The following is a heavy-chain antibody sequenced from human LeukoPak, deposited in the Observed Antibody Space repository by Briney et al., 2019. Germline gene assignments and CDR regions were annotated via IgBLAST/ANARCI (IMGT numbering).Heavy chain of an antibody. D-gene: IGHD2-2*02. CDR1: GFTFSSYA. V-gene: IGHV3-23*01. J-gene: IGHJ3*02. Sequence: GGSLRLSCAASGFTFSSYAMSWVRQAPGKGLEWVSAISGSGGSTYYADSVKGRFTISRDNSKNTLYLQMNSPRAEDTAVYYCAKASTSWYIAFDIWGQGTMVTVSS. CDR3: AKASTSWYIAFDI. CDR2: ISGSGGST.